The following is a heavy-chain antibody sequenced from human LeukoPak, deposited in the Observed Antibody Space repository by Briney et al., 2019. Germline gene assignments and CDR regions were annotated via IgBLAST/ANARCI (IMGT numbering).Heavy chain of an antibody. V-gene: IGHV4-39*07. CDR2: IYYSGST. Sequence: PSETLSLTCTVSGGSISSSNYYWGWIRQPPGKGLEWIGSIYYSGSTNYNPSLKSRVTISVDTSKNQFSLKLSSVTAADTAVYYCGSGSYGYALWVDYWGQGTLVTVSS. D-gene: IGHD1-26*01. J-gene: IGHJ4*02. CDR1: GGSISSSNYY. CDR3: GSGSYGYALWVDY.